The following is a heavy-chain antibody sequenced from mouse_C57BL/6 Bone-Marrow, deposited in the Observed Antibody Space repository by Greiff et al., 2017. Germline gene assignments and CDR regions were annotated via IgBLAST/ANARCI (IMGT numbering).Heavy chain of an antibody. V-gene: IGHV1-55*01. CDR3: ARWDHWPFAY. CDR1: GYTFTSYW. D-gene: IGHD4-1*01. CDR2: IYPGSGST. Sequence: QVQLQQPGAELVKPGASVKMSCKASGYTFTSYWITWVKKRPGQGLEWIGDIYPGSGSTNYNEKFKSKATLTVDTSASTAYMQLSSLTSEDSAVYYCARWDHWPFAYWGQGTLVTVSA. J-gene: IGHJ3*01.